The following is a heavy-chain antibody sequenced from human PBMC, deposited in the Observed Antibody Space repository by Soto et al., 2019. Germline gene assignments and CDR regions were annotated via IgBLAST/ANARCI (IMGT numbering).Heavy chain of an antibody. J-gene: IGHJ4*02. CDR1: GYTFTGHY. CDR3: GRGRSGQIVVFY. CDR2: IGPESGAT. V-gene: IGHV1-2*02. D-gene: IGHD1-26*01. Sequence: ASVKVSCKASGYTFTGHYIHWVRQAPEQGPEWMGEIGPESGATRYAQKFHGRVTMTMDTSVTTVYMELKNLSPDDTAVYYCGRGRSGQIVVFYWGQGTPVTVSS.